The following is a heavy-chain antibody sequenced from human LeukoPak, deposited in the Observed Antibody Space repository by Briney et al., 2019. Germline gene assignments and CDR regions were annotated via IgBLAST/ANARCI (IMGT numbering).Heavy chain of an antibody. Sequence: SLRLSWEASGFACSDYYMSWIRQAPGKGLEGVAYMSGSSSYTNYADSVKGRFTISRDNAKNSLYLQINSLRADDTAVYYCARGSLVRGVIRSFDYWGQGTLVTVSS. D-gene: IGHD3-10*01. CDR3: ARGSLVRGVIRSFDY. CDR1: GFACSDYY. J-gene: IGHJ4*02. V-gene: IGHV3-11*05. CDR2: MSGSSSYT.